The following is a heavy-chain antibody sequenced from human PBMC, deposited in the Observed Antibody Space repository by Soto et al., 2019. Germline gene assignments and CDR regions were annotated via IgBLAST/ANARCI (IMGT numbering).Heavy chain of an antibody. D-gene: IGHD2-2*01. CDR3: ARSASDIVVVPAANYGLDV. CDR2: INPNSGGT. CDR1: GYTFTGYY. V-gene: IGHV1-2*04. Sequence: VASVKVSFKASGYTFTGYYMHWVRQAPGQGLEWKGWINPNSGGTNYAQKFQGWVTMTRDTSISTAYMELSRLRSDDTAVYYCARSASDIVVVPAANYGLDVWGQGTTVTVSS. J-gene: IGHJ6*02.